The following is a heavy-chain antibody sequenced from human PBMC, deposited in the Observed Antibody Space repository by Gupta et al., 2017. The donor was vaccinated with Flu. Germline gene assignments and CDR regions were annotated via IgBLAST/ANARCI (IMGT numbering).Heavy chain of an antibody. CDR1: GFIFSDPY. D-gene: IGHD5-18*01. CDR2: IKNKASGYTT. Sequence: EVQLVESGGSLVQPGGSLRLSCAASGFIFSDPYMDWVRQTPGKGLEWVARIKNKASGYTTQYAASVKGRFIISRDDSKNSLSLQMNSLNTEDTAIYYCIRDWNTAMFDWGQGALVTVSS. CDR3: IRDWNTAMFD. V-gene: IGHV3-72*01. J-gene: IGHJ4*02.